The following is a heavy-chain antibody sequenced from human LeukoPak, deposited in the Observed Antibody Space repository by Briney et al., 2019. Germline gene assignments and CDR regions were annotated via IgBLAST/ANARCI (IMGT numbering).Heavy chain of an antibody. V-gene: IGHV3-20*04. CDR2: INWNGGST. Sequence: GGSLRLSCAASAFTFHDYGMSWVRQAPGKGLEWVSSINWNGGSTGYADSVKGRFSISRDNGKNSLYLQMNSLRAEDTALYYCARAKDCSSITCPFDIWGQGTMVTVSS. J-gene: IGHJ3*02. CDR1: AFTFHDYG. D-gene: IGHD2-2*01. CDR3: ARAKDCSSITCPFDI.